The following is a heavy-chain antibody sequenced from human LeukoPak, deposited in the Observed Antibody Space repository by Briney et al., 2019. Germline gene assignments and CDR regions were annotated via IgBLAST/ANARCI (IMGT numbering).Heavy chain of an antibody. CDR1: GFTFNNYA. V-gene: IGHV3-23*01. J-gene: IGHJ4*02. CDR2: ISGGGETT. D-gene: IGHD4-17*01. CDR3: ARDYADYVGYFFFDY. Sequence: SGGPLRLSCAASGFTFNNYAMHWVRQAPGKGRVWVSSISGGGETTYYADSAKGRFTISRDNSQNTLYLQMNSLRAEDTAVYYCARDYADYVGYFFFDYWGQGTLVTVSS.